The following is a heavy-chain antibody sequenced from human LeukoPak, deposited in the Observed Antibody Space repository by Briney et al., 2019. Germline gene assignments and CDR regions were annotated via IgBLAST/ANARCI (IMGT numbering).Heavy chain of an antibody. CDR1: GYTFTGHY. D-gene: IGHD4-17*01. J-gene: IGHJ4*02. CDR3: ARDSDSATVTTFGY. CDR2: INPNSGGA. V-gene: IGHV1-2*02. Sequence: ASVKVSCKASGYTFTGHYMHWVRQAPGQGLEWMGWINPNSGGANYAQKFQGRVTMTRDTSISTAYMELSRLRSDDTAVYYCARDSDSATVTTFGYWGQGTLVTVSS.